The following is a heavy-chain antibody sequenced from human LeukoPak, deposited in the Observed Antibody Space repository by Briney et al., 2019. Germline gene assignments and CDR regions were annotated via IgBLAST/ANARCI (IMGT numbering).Heavy chain of an antibody. CDR1: GGTFSSYA. Sequence: SVKVSCKASGGTFSSYAISWVRQAPGQGLEWMGGIIPTFGTANYAQKFQGRVTITTDESTSTAYMELGSLRSEDTAVYYCARDRYYDILTGYLPLDYWGQGTLVTVSS. CDR3: ARDRYYDILTGYLPLDY. J-gene: IGHJ4*02. V-gene: IGHV1-69*05. D-gene: IGHD3-9*01. CDR2: IIPTFGTA.